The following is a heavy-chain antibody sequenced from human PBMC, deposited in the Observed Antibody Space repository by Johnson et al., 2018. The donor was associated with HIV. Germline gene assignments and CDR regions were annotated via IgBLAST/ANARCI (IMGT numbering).Heavy chain of an antibody. Sequence: QVQLVESGGGLVQPGGSLRLSCAASGFTFDYYWMHWVRQAPGKGLEWVAVISNDGSFQYYTDSVKGRFTISRDNSKNTLYLQMNSLRAEDTAVYYCARDWGLYSSGWYVDAFDIWGQGTMVTVSS. J-gene: IGHJ3*02. CDR1: GFTFDYYW. V-gene: IGHV3-30*03. D-gene: IGHD6-19*01. CDR3: ARDWGLYSSGWYVDAFDI. CDR2: ISNDGSFQ.